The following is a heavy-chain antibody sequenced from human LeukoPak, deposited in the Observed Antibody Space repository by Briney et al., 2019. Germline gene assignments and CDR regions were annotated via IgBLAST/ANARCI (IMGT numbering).Heavy chain of an antibody. CDR2: INHSGST. CDR1: GGSISSYY. CDR3: ARLEMATGGFDY. J-gene: IGHJ4*02. V-gene: IGHV4-34*01. D-gene: IGHD5-24*01. Sequence: PSETLSLTCTVSGGSISSYYWSWIRQPPGKGLEWIGEINHSGSTNYNPSLKSRVTISVDTSKNQFSLKLSSVTAADTAVYYCARLEMATGGFDYWGQGTLVTVSS.